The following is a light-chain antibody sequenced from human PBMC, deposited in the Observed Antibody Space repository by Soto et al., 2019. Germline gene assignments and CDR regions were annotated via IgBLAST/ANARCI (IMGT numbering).Light chain of an antibody. Sequence: QSVLTQPASVSGSPGQSITISCTGTSSDVGGYDYVCWYQQHPAKAPKLMIYEVSNRPSGVSNRFSASKSGNTASLTISGLQAEDEADYYCSSYTSSSTLVFGTGTKVTVL. CDR1: SSDVGGYDY. J-gene: IGLJ1*01. V-gene: IGLV2-14*01. CDR3: SSYTSSSTLV. CDR2: EVS.